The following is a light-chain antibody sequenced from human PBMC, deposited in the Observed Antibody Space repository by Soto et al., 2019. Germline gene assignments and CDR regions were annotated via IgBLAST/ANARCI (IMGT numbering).Light chain of an antibody. V-gene: IGKV3-11*01. CDR1: QSVGSS. CDR3: QQRSNWPIT. CDR2: DAS. J-gene: IGKJ5*01. Sequence: EIVLTQSPATLSLSPGEGATLSCRATQSVGSSLAWFQQKPGQAPRLLMFDASNRATGIPARFSGGGSGTDFTLTISSLEPEDFAVYFCQQRSNWPITFGQGTRLEIK.